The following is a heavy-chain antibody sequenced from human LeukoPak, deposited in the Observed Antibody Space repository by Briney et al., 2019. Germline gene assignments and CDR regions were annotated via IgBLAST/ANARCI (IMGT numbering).Heavy chain of an antibody. CDR3: ARYFGTTGTPNY. V-gene: IGHV4-39*01. D-gene: IGHD1-1*01. CDR1: GGSISSSSYC. Sequence: SETLSLTCTVSGGSISSSSYCWGWIRRPPGKGLEWIGSIYYSGSTYYNPSLKSRVTISVDTSKNQFSLKLSSVTAADTAVYYCARYFGTTGTPNYWGQGTLVTVSS. J-gene: IGHJ4*02. CDR2: IYYSGST.